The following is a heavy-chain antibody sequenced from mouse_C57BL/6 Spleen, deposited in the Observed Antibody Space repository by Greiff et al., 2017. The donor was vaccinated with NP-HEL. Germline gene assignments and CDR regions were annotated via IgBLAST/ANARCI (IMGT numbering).Heavy chain of an antibody. J-gene: IGHJ4*01. Sequence: EVKLMESGGGLVKPGGSLKLSCAASGFTLSDYGMHWVRQAPEKGLEWVAYISSGSSTIYYADTVKGRFTISRDNAKNTLFLQMTSLRSEDTAMYYCARSWGAMDYWGQGTSVTVSS. V-gene: IGHV5-17*01. CDR1: GFTLSDYG. CDR3: ARSWGAMDY. CDR2: ISSGSSTI.